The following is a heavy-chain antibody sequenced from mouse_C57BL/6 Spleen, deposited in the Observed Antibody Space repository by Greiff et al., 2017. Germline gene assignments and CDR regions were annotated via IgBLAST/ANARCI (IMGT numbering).Heavy chain of an antibody. V-gene: IGHV3-6*01. CDR1: GYSITSGYY. J-gene: IGHJ1*03. Sequence: EVQLVESGPGLVKPSQSLSLTCSVTGYSITSGYYWNWIRQFPGNKLEWMGYISYDGSNNYNPSLKNRISITRDTSKNQFFLKLNSVTTEDTATYYCARDRTVVARYFDVWGTGTTVTVSS. D-gene: IGHD1-1*01. CDR3: ARDRTVVARYFDV. CDR2: ISYDGSN.